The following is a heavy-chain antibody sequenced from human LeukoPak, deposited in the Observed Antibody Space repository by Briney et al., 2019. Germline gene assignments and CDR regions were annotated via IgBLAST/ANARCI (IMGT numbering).Heavy chain of an antibody. Sequence: GGSLRLSCAASGFTFDDYAMHWVRHAPGKGLEWVSGISWNSGSIGYADSVKGRFTISRDNAKNSLYLQMNSLRAEDTALYYCAKGPGIAVAGREGTFDYWGQGTLVTVSS. J-gene: IGHJ4*02. V-gene: IGHV3-9*01. D-gene: IGHD6-19*01. CDR1: GFTFDDYA. CDR2: ISWNSGSI. CDR3: AKGPGIAVAGREGTFDY.